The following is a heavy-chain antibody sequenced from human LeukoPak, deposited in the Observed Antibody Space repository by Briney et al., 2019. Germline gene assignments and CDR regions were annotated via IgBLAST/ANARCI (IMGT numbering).Heavy chain of an antibody. CDR1: GFTFGSYG. CDR2: ISYDGSNK. J-gene: IGHJ4*02. D-gene: IGHD3-9*01. CDR3: AKDHRLRYFDY. V-gene: IGHV3-30*18. Sequence: GGSLRLSCSTSGFTFGSYGMTWVRQAPGKGLEWVAVISYDGSNKYYADSVKGRFTISRDNSKNTLYLQMNSLRAEDTAVYYCAKDHRLRYFDYWGQGTLVTVSS.